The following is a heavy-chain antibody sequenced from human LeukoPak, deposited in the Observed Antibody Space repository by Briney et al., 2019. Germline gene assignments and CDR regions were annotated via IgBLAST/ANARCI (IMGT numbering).Heavy chain of an antibody. CDR1: GFTFSSYW. D-gene: IGHD3-22*01. V-gene: IGHV3-7*03. Sequence: GGSLRLSCAASGFTFSSYWMSWVPQAPGKGLEWGANIKQDGSEKYYVDSVKGRFTISRDNAKNSLYLQMNSLRAEDTALYYCAKGPYYYDSSGYYFEDAFDIWGQGTMVTVSS. CDR2: IKQDGSEK. CDR3: AKGPYYYDSSGYYFEDAFDI. J-gene: IGHJ3*02.